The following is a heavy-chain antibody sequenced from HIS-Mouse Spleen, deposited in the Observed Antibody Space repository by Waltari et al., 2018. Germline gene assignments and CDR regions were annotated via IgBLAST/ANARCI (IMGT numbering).Heavy chain of an antibody. CDR3: ARASRDLLLPRYFDL. Sequence: QVQLQESGPGLVKPSETLSLTCTVSGGSISSYYWSWSRQPPGKGLEWIGYYSGSTNYNPSLRCRATISVDTSKNQFSLKLSSVTAADTAVYYCARASRDLLLPRYFDLWGRGTLVTVSS. CDR2: YYSGST. CDR1: GGSISSYY. J-gene: IGHJ2*01. V-gene: IGHV4-59*01.